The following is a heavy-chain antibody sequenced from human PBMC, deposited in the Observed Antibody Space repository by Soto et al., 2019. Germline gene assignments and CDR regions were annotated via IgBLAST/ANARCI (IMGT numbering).Heavy chain of an antibody. CDR2: ISYDGSNK. V-gene: IGHV3-30*18. CDR3: AKSKSGERAKIIDY. J-gene: IGHJ4*02. CDR1: GFTFSSYG. Sequence: QVQLVESGGGVVQPGRSLRLSCAASGFTFSSYGMHWVRQAPGKGLEWVAVISYDGSNKYYADSVKGRFTISRDNSKNTLNLKMNSRRAEDRAVYYGAKSKSGERAKIIDYGGQEPLVTVPS. D-gene: IGHD3-10*01.